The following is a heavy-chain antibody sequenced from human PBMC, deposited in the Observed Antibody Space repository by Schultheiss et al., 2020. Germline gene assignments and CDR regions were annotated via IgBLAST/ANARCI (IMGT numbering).Heavy chain of an antibody. J-gene: IGHJ4*02. CDR1: GFTFSSYW. CDR2: INSDGSST. CDR3: ARVGYSSGWYRN. Sequence: GGSLRLSCAASGFTFSSYWMHWVRQAPGKGLVWVSRINSDGSSTSYADSVKGRFIISRDNSKNTVYLQMSSLRAEDTAMYYCARVGYSSGWYRNWGQGTLVTVSS. V-gene: IGHV3-74*01. D-gene: IGHD6-19*01.